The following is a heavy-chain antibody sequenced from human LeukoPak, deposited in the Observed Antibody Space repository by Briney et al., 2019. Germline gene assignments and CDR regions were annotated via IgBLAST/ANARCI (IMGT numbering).Heavy chain of an antibody. V-gene: IGHV3-30-3*02. D-gene: IGHD5-18*01. CDR3: AKEGNPGYSCGYYFDY. CDR2: T. J-gene: IGHJ4*02. Sequence: TSYADSVKGRFTISRDNSKNTLYLQMNSLRAEDTAVYYCAKEGNPGYSCGYYFDYWGQGTLVTVSS.